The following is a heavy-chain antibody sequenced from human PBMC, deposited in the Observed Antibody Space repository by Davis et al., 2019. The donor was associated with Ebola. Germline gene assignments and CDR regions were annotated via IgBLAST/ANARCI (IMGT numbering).Heavy chain of an antibody. J-gene: IGHJ6*02. Sequence: MPSETLSLTCTVSGGSISSSSYYWGWIRQPPGKGLEWIGSSHYSGSTYYNPSLKSRVTISVDTSKNQFSLKLSSVTAADTAVYYCARLSGVVVVPAALRYYYGMDVWGQGTTVTVSS. CDR3: ARLSGVVVVPAALRYYYGMDV. CDR1: GGSISSSSYY. V-gene: IGHV4-39*01. CDR2: SHYSGST. D-gene: IGHD2-2*01.